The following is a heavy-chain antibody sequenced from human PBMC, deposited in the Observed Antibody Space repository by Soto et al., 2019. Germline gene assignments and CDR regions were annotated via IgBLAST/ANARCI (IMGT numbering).Heavy chain of an antibody. D-gene: IGHD3-3*01. CDR1: GGTFSSYA. V-gene: IGHV1-69*13. Sequence: ASVKVSCKASGGTFSSYAISWVRQAPGQGLEWMGGIIPIFGTANYAQKFQGRVTITADESTSTAYMELSSLRSEDTAVYYCASGRGGDFWSGYFDYWGQGTLVTVSS. CDR2: IIPIFGTA. CDR3: ASGRGGDFWSGYFDY. J-gene: IGHJ4*02.